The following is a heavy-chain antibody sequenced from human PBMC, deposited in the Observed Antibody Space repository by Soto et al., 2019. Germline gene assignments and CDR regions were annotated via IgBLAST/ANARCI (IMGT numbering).Heavy chain of an antibody. J-gene: IGHJ4*02. Sequence: EVQLLESGGGLRQPGGSLRLSCAASGFTFSTYAINWVRQAPGKGLEWVSLITGGGDGTYYADSVKGRFTISRDNSKNSVYLQMNSLGAEDTAVYYCATGDSSTWSNFDYWGQGTLVTVSS. V-gene: IGHV3-23*01. D-gene: IGHD6-13*01. CDR3: ATGDSSTWSNFDY. CDR2: ITGGGDGT. CDR1: GFTFSTYA.